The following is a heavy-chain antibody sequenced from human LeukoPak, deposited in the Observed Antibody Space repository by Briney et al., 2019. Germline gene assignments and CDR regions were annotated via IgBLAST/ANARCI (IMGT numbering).Heavy chain of an antibody. V-gene: IGHV4-38-2*02. J-gene: IGHJ4*02. D-gene: IGHD3-22*01. Sequence: TSETLSLTCTVSGYSITSAYYWGWIRQSPGKGLAWIGSIYHSGSSYYNPSLKSRVTISVDTSKNHFSLKLTSVTAADTAVYYCAREHYYDSTAYLDWGQGTLVSVSS. CDR1: GYSITSAYY. CDR2: IYHSGSS. CDR3: AREHYYDSTAYLD.